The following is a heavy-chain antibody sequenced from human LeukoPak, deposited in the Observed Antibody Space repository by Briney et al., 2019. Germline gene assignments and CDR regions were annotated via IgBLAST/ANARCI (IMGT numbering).Heavy chain of an antibody. Sequence: GGSLRLSCAASGFTFSSYSMNWVRQAPGKGLEWVSSISSSSSYIYYPDSVKGRFTISRDNAKNSLYLQMNSLRAEDTAVYYCARTSSVTPTPSFDSWGQGTLVTVSS. CDR1: GFTFSSYS. J-gene: IGHJ4*02. V-gene: IGHV3-21*01. CDR3: ARTSSVTPTPSFDS. CDR2: ISSSSSYI. D-gene: IGHD4-17*01.